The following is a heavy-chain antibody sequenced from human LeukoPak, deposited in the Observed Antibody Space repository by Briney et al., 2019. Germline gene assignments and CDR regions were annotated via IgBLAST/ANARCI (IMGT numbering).Heavy chain of an antibody. Sequence: SETLSLTCAVYGGSFSGYYWSWIRQPPGKGLEWIGEINHSGSTNYNPSLKSRVTISVDTSKNQFSLKLSSVTAADTAVYYCARKVTLGYGSGGSCYSPLDYWGQGTLVTVSS. V-gene: IGHV4-34*01. CDR2: INHSGST. CDR1: GGSFSGYY. D-gene: IGHD2-15*01. J-gene: IGHJ4*02. CDR3: ARKVTLGYGSGGSCYSPLDY.